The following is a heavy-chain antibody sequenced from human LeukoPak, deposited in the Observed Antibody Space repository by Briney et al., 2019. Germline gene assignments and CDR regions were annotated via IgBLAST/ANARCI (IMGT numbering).Heavy chain of an antibody. CDR3: ARTLVRGLPGMDV. Sequence: ASVTVSCKASGYTFASYDINWVRQATGQGLEYLGWMNPNSGHTGYAQKFQGRFTITWDTSVSTAYMELSSLSSEDTAVYYCARTLVRGLPGMDVWGQGTTVTVSS. CDR1: GYTFASYD. CDR2: MNPNSGHT. D-gene: IGHD3-10*01. J-gene: IGHJ6*02. V-gene: IGHV1-8*01.